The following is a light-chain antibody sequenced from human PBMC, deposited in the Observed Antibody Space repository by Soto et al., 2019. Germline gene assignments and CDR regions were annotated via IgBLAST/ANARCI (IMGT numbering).Light chain of an antibody. CDR3: CSFAGSNSWV. J-gene: IGLJ3*02. V-gene: IGLV2-23*01. Sequence: QSLLTQPASVSGSPGQSITISCTGTSGDVGTYDLVSWYQHHPGAAPKLMIYEATRRPSGISNRFSGSKSGNTASLTISGLQAEDEAAYYCCSFAGSNSWVFGGGTKLTVL. CDR1: SGDVGTYDL. CDR2: EAT.